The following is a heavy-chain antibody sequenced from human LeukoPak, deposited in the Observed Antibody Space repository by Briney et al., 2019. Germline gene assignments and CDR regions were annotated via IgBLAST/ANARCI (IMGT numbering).Heavy chain of an antibody. J-gene: IGHJ4*02. V-gene: IGHV4-39*07. D-gene: IGHD6-13*01. CDR1: GGSISSSSYY. CDR3: ARERASSS. Sequence: SETLSLTCTVSGGSISSSSYYWGWIRQPPGKGLEWIGSIYYSGSTYYNPSLKSRVTISVDTSKNQFSLKLSSVTAADTAVYYCARERASSSWGQGTLVTVSS. CDR2: IYYSGST.